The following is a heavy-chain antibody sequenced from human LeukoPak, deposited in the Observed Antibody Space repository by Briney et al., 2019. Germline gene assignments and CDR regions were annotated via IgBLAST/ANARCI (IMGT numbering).Heavy chain of an antibody. CDR2: IFYSGGT. CDR3: ASHSPLWFGESHDAFDI. V-gene: IGHV4-39*07. D-gene: IGHD3-10*01. Sequence: PSETLSLTCTVSGGSINTPNYYWGWIRQTPGKGLEWIGNIFYSGGTYYSPSLTSRVTISLDTSRNQFSLKLSSVTAADTAVYYCASHSPLWFGESHDAFDIWGQGTMVTVSS. CDR1: GGSINTPNYY. J-gene: IGHJ3*02.